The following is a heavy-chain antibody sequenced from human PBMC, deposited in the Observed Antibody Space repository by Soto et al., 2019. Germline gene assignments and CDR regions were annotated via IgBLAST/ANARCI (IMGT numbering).Heavy chain of an antibody. CDR1: GFTFSSYG. J-gene: IGHJ6*02. Sequence: VGSLRLSCAASGFTFSSYGMHWVRQAPGKGLEWVAVISYDGSNKYYADSVKGRFTISRDNSKNTLYLQMNSLRAEDRAVYYCAKDKGSGSYYEGYYYYYGMDVWGQGTTVTVSS. V-gene: IGHV3-30*18. CDR2: ISYDGSNK. D-gene: IGHD3-10*01. CDR3: AKDKGSGSYYEGYYYYYGMDV.